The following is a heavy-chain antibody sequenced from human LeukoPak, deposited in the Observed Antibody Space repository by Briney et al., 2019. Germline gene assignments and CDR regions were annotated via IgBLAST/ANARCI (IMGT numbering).Heavy chain of an antibody. J-gene: IGHJ5*02. D-gene: IGHD2-15*01. CDR3: ARDVGRYCSGGSCYSNWFDP. V-gene: IGHV4-59*01. Sequence: PSETLSLTSTVSGGSISSYYWSWIRQPPGKGLEWIGYIYYSGSTNYNPSLKSRVTISVDTSKNQFSLKLSSVTAADTAVYYCARDVGRYCSGGSCYSNWFDPWGQGTLVTVSS. CDR2: IYYSGST. CDR1: GGSISSYY.